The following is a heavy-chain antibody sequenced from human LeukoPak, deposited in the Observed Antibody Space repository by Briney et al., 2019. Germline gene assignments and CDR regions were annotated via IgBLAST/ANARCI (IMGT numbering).Heavy chain of an antibody. CDR3: VKDTSIAAPNNDFFDS. CDR1: GFTFNRFY. CDR2: ISSNGATT. D-gene: IGHD6-6*01. V-gene: IGHV3-64D*06. Sequence: PRGSLRLSCSASGFTFNRFYLHWVRQAPGKGLEFVSHISSNGATTYYADSVKGRFTISRDNSKNTLYLQMSSLRADDTAVYYCVKDTSIAAPNNDFFDSWGQGALVTVSS. J-gene: IGHJ4*02.